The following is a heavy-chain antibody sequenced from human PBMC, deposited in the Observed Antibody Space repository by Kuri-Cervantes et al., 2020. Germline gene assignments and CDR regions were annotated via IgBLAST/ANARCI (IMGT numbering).Heavy chain of an antibody. CDR1: GFTFSNAW. CDR3: TAQLGYYFDY. V-gene: IGHV3-15*01. CDR2: IKSKTDGGTT. J-gene: IGHJ4*02. Sequence: GESLKISCAVSGFTFSNAWMSWVRQAPGRGLEWVGRIKSKTDGGTTDYAAPVKGRFTISRVDSKNTLYLQMNSLKTEDTAVYYCTAQLGYYFDYWGQGTLVTVSS. D-gene: IGHD5-24*01.